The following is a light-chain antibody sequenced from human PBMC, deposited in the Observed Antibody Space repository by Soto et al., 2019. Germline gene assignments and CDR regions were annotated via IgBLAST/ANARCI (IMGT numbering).Light chain of an antibody. CDR3: LHYDNLPPIT. CDR2: GAS. V-gene: IGKV1-33*01. J-gene: IGKJ3*01. Sequence: DIQMTQSPSSLSASIGDRVTITCQASQDIKKYLSWYQQKPGRAPKLLIYGASNLEAGVPSRFSGRGYATDFTITITSLQPEDIATYYCLHYDNLPPITFGPGTKV. CDR1: QDIKKY.